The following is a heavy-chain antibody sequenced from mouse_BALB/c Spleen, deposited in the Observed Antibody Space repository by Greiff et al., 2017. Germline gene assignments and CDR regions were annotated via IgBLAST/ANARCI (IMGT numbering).Heavy chain of an antibody. Sequence: VQLQQSGAELVKPGASVKLSCTASGFNIKDTYMHWVKQRPEQGLEWIGRIDPANGNTKYDPKFQGKATITADISSNTAYLQLSSLTSEDTAVYYCARSRDYYGSYYAMDYWGQGTSVTVSS. D-gene: IGHD1-2*01. J-gene: IGHJ4*01. CDR1: GFNIKDTY. V-gene: IGHV14-3*02. CDR2: IDPANGNT. CDR3: ARSRDYYGSYYAMDY.